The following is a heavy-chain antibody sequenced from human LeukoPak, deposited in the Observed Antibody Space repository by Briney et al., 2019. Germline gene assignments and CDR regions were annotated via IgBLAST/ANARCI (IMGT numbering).Heavy chain of an antibody. Sequence: PSETLSLTCTVSGGSISSSSYYWGWIRQPPGKGLEWIGSIYYSGSTYYNPSLKSRVTISVDTSKSQFSLKLNSVTAADTAVYYCARSGGYSSPQNYWGQGTLVTVSS. V-gene: IGHV4-39*07. D-gene: IGHD6-19*01. J-gene: IGHJ4*02. CDR1: GGSISSSSYY. CDR3: ARSGGYSSPQNY. CDR2: IYYSGST.